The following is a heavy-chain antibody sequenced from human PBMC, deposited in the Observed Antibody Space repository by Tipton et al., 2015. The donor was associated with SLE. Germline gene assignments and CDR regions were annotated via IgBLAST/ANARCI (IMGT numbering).Heavy chain of an antibody. CDR1: GVSMSSYY. Sequence: TLSLTCTVSGVSMSSYYWTWIRQPPGKGLEWIGYIYDSGSTNYNPSLKSRVTMSVDTSKNQFSLRLTSVTAADTAVYYCARLEDPFGIFGVPKGWFDPWGQGTLVTVSS. CDR2: IYDSGST. V-gene: IGHV4-59*01. D-gene: IGHD3-3*01. CDR3: ARLEDPFGIFGVPKGWFDP. J-gene: IGHJ5*02.